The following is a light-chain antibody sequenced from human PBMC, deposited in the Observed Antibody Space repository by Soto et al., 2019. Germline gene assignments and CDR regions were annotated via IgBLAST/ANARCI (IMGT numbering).Light chain of an antibody. V-gene: IGKV1-5*03. CDR3: QQSTCLWT. J-gene: IGKJ1*01. Sequence: DIQMTQSPSSLSASVGDRVTITCRASQTISSWLAWYQQKPGKAPKLLIYKASTLKSGVPARFIGSGSGTEFTLTISSLQPDDVATYYCQQSTCLWTFGPGTKVDI. CDR1: QTISSW. CDR2: KAS.